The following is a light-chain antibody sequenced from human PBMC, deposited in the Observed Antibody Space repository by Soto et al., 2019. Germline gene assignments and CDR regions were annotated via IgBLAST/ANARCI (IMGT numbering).Light chain of an antibody. Sequence: EIVLTQSPGTLSLSPGERATLSCRASQSVSSSYLVWYQQKPGQAPRLLIYVASRRATGIPDRFSGSGSGTDFTLTISRLEPEDFAVYYCQQYGTSPRTFGRGTKVEIK. CDR3: QQYGTSPRT. CDR1: QSVSSSY. J-gene: IGKJ1*01. V-gene: IGKV3-20*01. CDR2: VAS.